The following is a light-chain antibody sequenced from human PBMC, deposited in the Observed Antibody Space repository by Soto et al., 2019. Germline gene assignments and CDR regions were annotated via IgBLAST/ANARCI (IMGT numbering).Light chain of an antibody. Sequence: DIQLTQSPSFLSASVGDRVTITCRASQGISSCLAWYQQKPGKAPKLLRYAASTLQSGVPSRFSSSGSGTEFTLTISSLQPEDFATYCCQQLTSYLRFGPGTKVDIK. J-gene: IGKJ3*01. CDR1: QGISSC. CDR3: QQLTSYLR. CDR2: AAS. V-gene: IGKV1-9*01.